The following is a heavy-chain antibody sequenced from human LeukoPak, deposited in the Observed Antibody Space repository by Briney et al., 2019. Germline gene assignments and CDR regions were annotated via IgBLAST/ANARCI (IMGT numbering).Heavy chain of an antibody. CDR2: IYYSGST. CDR3: ARDYGGNPTGFDP. CDR1: GGSISSSSYY. J-gene: IGHJ5*02. D-gene: IGHD4-23*01. V-gene: IGHV4-39*07. Sequence: SETLSLTCTVSGGSISSSSYYWGWIRQPPGKGLEWIGSIYYSGSTYYNPSLKSRVTISVDTSKNQFSLKLSSVTAADTAVYYCARDYGGNPTGFDPWGQGTLVTVSS.